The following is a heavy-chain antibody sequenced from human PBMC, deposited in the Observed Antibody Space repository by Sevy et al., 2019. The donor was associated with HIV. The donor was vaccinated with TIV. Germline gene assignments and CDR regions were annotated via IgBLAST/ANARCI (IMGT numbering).Heavy chain of an antibody. CDR2: ISGSGGST. CDR3: SKDPLSYDILTGYYGVYYYYGMDV. D-gene: IGHD3-9*01. Sequence: GGSLRLSCAASGFTFSSYAMSWVRQAPGKGLEWVSAISGSGGSTYYADCVKGRVTVSRDNSKNTRYLQMNSLRAKDTAVYYCSKDPLSYDILTGYYGVYYYYGMDVWCQGTTVTVSS. V-gene: IGHV3-23*01. J-gene: IGHJ6*02. CDR1: GFTFSSYA.